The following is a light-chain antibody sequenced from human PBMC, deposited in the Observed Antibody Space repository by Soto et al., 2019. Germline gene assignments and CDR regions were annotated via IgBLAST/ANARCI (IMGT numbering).Light chain of an antibody. J-gene: IGLJ1*01. Sequence: QSVLTQPRSVSGSPGESVTISCTGTSSDVRTYNYVSWYQQQPDKAPKLVIYDVTERPSGVPDRFSGSKSDNTASLTISGLQAEDEGDYYCQTYDSSLSGLYVFGTGTKVTVL. CDR2: DVT. CDR3: QTYDSSLSGLYV. CDR1: SSDVRTYNY. V-gene: IGLV2-11*01.